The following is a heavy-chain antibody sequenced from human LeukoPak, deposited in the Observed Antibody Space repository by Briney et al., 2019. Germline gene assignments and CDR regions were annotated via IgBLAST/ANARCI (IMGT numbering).Heavy chain of an antibody. J-gene: IGHJ6*02. Sequence: GGSLRLSCAASGFTVSSNYMSWVRQTPGKGLEWVSVIYSGGSTYYADSVKGRFTISRDNSKNTLYLQMNSLRAEDTAVYYCARDHGSHYYGMDVWGQGTTVTVSS. CDR1: GFTVSSNY. V-gene: IGHV3-66*01. CDR3: ARDHGSHYYGMDV. CDR2: IYSGGST.